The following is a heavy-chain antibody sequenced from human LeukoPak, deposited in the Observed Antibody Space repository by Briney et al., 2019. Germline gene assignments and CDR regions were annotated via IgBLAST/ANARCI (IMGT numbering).Heavy chain of an antibody. J-gene: IGHJ6*03. V-gene: IGHV1-69*05. Sequence: SVKVSCKASGGTFSSYAISWVRQAPGQGLDWMGGIIPIFGTANYAQKFQGRVTITTDESTSTAYMELSSLRSEDTAVYYCATTLPRNCSSTSCRSYYYYYYMDVWGKGTTVTVSS. D-gene: IGHD2-2*01. CDR3: ATTLPRNCSSTSCRSYYYYYYMDV. CDR2: IIPIFGTA. CDR1: GGTFSSYA.